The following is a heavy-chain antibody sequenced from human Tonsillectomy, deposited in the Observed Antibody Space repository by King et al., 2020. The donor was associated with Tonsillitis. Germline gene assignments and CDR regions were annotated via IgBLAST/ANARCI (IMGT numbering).Heavy chain of an antibody. V-gene: IGHV3-9*01. D-gene: IGHD3-16*01. J-gene: IGHJ6*03. CDR2: ISWNSGSI. CDR3: AKDGSGGGPCYMDV. Sequence: VQLVESGGGLVQPGRSLRLSCAASGFTFDDYAMHWVRQAPGKGLEWVSGISWNSGSIGYADSVKGRFTISRDNAKKSLYLQMNSLRAEDTALYYCAKDGSGGGPCYMDVWGKGTTVTVSS. CDR1: GFTFDDYA.